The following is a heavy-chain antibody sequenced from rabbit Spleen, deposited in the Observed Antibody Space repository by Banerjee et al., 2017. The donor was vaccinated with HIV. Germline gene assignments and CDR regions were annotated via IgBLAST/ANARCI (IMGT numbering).Heavy chain of an antibody. V-gene: IGHV1S40*01. CDR2: IYTGSGST. CDR3: ASGYGGVGRAYKL. CDR1: GFTISSNYY. D-gene: IGHD4-2*01. Sequence: QSLQESGGDLVKPGASLTLTCKASGFTISSNYYMCWVRQAPGKGLEWIGCIYTGSGSTYYASWAKGRFTMSKISSTTVTLQMTSLTAADTATYFCASGYGGVGRAYKLWGPGTLVTVS. J-gene: IGHJ4*01.